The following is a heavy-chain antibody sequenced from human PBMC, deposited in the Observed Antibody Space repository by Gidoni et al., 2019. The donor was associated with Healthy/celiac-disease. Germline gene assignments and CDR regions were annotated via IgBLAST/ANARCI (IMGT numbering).Heavy chain of an antibody. CDR2: ISYDGSNK. J-gene: IGHJ4*02. CDR3: ARALRTNTYYYDSSGYYSQISDY. D-gene: IGHD3-22*01. Sequence: QVQLVESGGGVVQPGRSRRLPCAASGFTFSSYAMHWVRQAPGKGLEWVAVISYDGSNKYYADSVKGRFTISRDNSKNTLYLQMNSLRAEDTAVYYCARALRTNTYYYDSSGYYSQISDYWGQGTLVTVSS. V-gene: IGHV3-30-3*01. CDR1: GFTFSSYA.